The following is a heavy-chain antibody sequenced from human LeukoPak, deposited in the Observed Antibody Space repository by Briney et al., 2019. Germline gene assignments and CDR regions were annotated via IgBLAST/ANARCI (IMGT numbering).Heavy chain of an antibody. V-gene: IGHV3-11*01. J-gene: IGHJ4*02. D-gene: IGHD5-12*01. CDR3: ARDPRGYSGYDL. CDR1: GFTFRSYA. CDR2: ISSSGSTI. Sequence: PGGSLRLSCAASGFTFRSYAMSRIRQAPGKGLEWVSYISSSGSTIYYADSVKGRFTISRDNAKNSLYLQMNSLRAEDTAVYYCARDPRGYSGYDLWGQGTLVTVSS.